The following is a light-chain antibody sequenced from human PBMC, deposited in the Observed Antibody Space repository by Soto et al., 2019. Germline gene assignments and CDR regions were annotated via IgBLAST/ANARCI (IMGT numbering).Light chain of an antibody. V-gene: IGLV2-8*01. Sequence: QSALTQPPSASGSPGQSVTISCTGTYNDVGGYKFVSWYQQHPGKAPKLLIYEVTQRPSGVPDRFSGSKTGNTASLTVSGLPPEDEADYYCSSYAGFDRAVFGIGNKVTV. J-gene: IGLJ1*01. CDR3: SSYAGFDRAV. CDR2: EVT. CDR1: YNDVGGYKF.